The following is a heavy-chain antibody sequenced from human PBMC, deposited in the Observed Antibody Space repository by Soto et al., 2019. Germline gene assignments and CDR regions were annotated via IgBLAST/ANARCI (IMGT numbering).Heavy chain of an antibody. CDR3: VKQLTMVRGVKGAFDI. CDR2: ISGSGGST. D-gene: IGHD3-10*01. V-gene: IGHV3-23*01. CDR1: GFTFSSYA. Sequence: GSLRLSCAASGFTFSSYAMSWVRQAPGKRLEWVSAISGSGGSTYYADSVKGRFTISRDNSKNTLYLQMNSLRAEDTAVYYCVKQLTMVRGVKGAFDIWGQGTMVTVSS. J-gene: IGHJ3*02.